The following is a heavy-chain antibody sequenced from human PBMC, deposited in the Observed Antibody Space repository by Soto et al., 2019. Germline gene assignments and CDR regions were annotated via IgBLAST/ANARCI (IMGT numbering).Heavy chain of an antibody. D-gene: IGHD3-10*01. V-gene: IGHV4-59*01. J-gene: IGHJ3*02. Sequence: PSETLSLTCNVSSCSINDYYWSWIRQPPGKGLEWIGYIYYRGNTNYNPDLKSRVTISVDTSKNQFSLKLSSVTAADTAVYYCASGLISMVRGAPFDIWGQGTMVTVSS. CDR1: SCSINDYY. CDR2: IYYRGNT. CDR3: ASGLISMVRGAPFDI.